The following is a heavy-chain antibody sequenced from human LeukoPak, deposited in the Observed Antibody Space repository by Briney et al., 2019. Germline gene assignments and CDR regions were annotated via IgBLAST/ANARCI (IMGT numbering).Heavy chain of an antibody. J-gene: IGHJ4*02. CDR1: GYSFITYW. V-gene: IGHV5-10-1*01. CDR2: IDPSDSYI. D-gene: IGHD3-10*01. CDR3: ARGMGSGSYYSLDS. Sequence: GESLRISCKGSGYSFITYWISWVRQMPGKGLEWMGRIDPSDSYINYSPSLQGHVTISVDKSISTAYLQWSSLRASDAAMYYCARGMGSGSYYSLDSWGQGTLVTVSS.